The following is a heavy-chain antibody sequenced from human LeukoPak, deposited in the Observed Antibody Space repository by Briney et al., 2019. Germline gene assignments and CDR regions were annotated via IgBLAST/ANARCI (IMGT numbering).Heavy chain of an antibody. CDR3: ASRAYCSSTSCLQGSNWFDP. D-gene: IGHD2-2*01. CDR1: GGSFSGYY. Sequence: SETLSLTCAVYGGSFSGYYWSWIRQPPGKGLEWIGEINHSGSTNYNPSLKSRVTISVDTSKNQFSLKLSSVTAADTAVYYCASRAYCSSTSCLQGSNWFDPWGQGTLVTVSS. V-gene: IGHV4-34*01. CDR2: INHSGST. J-gene: IGHJ5*02.